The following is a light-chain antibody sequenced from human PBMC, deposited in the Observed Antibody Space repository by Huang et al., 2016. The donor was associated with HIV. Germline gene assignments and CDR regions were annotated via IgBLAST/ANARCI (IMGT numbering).Light chain of an antibody. V-gene: IGKV3-20*01. CDR2: RAS. CDR1: QSVTNNF. J-gene: IGKJ1*01. CDR3: QQYGGSTWT. Sequence: EIVLTQSPGTLSLSPGERATLSCRASQSVTNNFLARYQQKPGQAPRLLIYRASNRATAVPDRFSGSGSGTDFTLIISRLEPEDFAVYYCQQYGGSTWTFGQGTKVEIK.